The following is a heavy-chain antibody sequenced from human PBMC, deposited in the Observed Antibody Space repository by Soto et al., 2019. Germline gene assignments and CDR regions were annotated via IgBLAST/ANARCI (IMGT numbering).Heavy chain of an antibody. CDR1: GFTFSSYG. CDR2: ISNNGSNT. J-gene: IGHJ6*02. Sequence: GGSLRLSCAASGFTFSSYGMHWVRQAPGKGLEWVSVISNNGSNTYYADSVKGRFTVSRDNAKNSLFLQMNSLRDEDTAVYYCARVAIASGGVIAVTYALDVWGQGTTVTVSS. D-gene: IGHD3-16*02. CDR3: ARVAIASGGVIAVTYALDV. V-gene: IGHV3-48*02.